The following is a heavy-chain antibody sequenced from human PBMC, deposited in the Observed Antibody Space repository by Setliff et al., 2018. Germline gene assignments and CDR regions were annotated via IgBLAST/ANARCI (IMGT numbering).Heavy chain of an antibody. CDR3: ARADHLVTTTFDY. J-gene: IGHJ4*01. V-gene: IGHV7-4-1*02. CDR1: GYTFTNYG. D-gene: IGHD4-17*01. CDR2: INTKTGDP. Sequence: ASVKVSCKASGYTFTNYGINWIRQAPEQGLEWMGWINTKTGDPTYAQGYTGRFAFSLDTSDSATYLDISNLKAEDTATYYCARADHLVTTTFDYWGQGTLVTVSS.